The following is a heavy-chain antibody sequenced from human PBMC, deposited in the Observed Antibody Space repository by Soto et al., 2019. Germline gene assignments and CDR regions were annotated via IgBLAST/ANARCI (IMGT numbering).Heavy chain of an antibody. CDR2: IYYSGST. CDR1: GGSISSGGYY. V-gene: IGHV4-31*03. J-gene: IGHJ6*03. CDR3: ARVLRFLEWITLPIYYYYMDV. Sequence: QVLLQESGPGLVKPSQTLSLTCTVSGGSISSGGYYWSWIRQHPGKGLEWIGYIYYSGSTYYNPSLKSRVTLSVDTSKNQFSLKLSSVTAADTAVYYCARVLRFLEWITLPIYYYYMDVWGKGTTVTVSS. D-gene: IGHD3-3*01.